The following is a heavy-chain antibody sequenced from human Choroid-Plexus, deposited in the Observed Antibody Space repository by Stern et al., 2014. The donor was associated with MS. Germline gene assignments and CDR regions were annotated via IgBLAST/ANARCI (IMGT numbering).Heavy chain of an antibody. CDR2: VSYDGSNK. V-gene: IGHV3-30*18. J-gene: IGHJ5*02. Sequence: VQLVESGGGVVQPGRPLRLSCVASGFTFGSCAMHWVRQAPCKGLEVGGGVSYDGSNKYYADSVKGRFTISRDNSQNTLYMQMSSLRPEDTAVYYCAKDRQYLTYFFDHWGQGSLVTVSS. CDR1: GFTFGSCA. D-gene: IGHD2/OR15-2a*01. CDR3: AKDRQYLTYFFDH.